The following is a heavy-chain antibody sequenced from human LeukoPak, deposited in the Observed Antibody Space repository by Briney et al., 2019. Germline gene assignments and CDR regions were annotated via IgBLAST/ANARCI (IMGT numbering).Heavy chain of an antibody. J-gene: IGHJ4*02. CDR3: LRDPIR. CDR2: ISTDGRST. D-gene: IGHD3-3*02. Sequence: GGSLRLSCAASGFTFSSYWMHWVRQPPGKGLVWLSRISTDGRSTNYADSVKGRFTISRDNARNTLYLQMNSLRAEDTAVYYCLRDPIRGDRGTLVTVSS. CDR1: GFTFSSYW. V-gene: IGHV3-74*01.